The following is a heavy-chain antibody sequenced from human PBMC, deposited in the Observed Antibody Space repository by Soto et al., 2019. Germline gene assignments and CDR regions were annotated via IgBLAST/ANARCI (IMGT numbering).Heavy chain of an antibody. V-gene: IGHV1-69*01. CDR1: GGTFTSYA. D-gene: IGHD3-22*01. CDR2: ITPIFGTA. CDR3: ATRTRVDYYDRSGPLDY. J-gene: IGHJ4*02. Sequence: QVQLVQSGAEVKKPGSSVKVSCRTSGGTFTSYAVSWVRQAPGQGLEWMGEITPIFGTANSAQKFQGRVTITADESTSTAYMEVNSLRSEDTAVYYCATRTRVDYYDRSGPLDYWGQGTLVTVSS.